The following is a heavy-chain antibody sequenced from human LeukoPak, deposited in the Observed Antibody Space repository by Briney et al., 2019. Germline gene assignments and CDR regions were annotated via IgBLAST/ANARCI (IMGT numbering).Heavy chain of an antibody. V-gene: IGHV3-21*01. CDR1: GFTFSSYS. CDR3: ARVSILIVPYYAFDI. J-gene: IGHJ3*02. D-gene: IGHD2/OR15-2a*01. CDR2: ISSSSSYI. Sequence: GGSLRLSCAASGFTFSSYSMNWVRQAPGKGLEWVSSISSSSSYIYYADSMKGRFTISRDNAKKSLYLQMNSLRAEDTAVYYCARVSILIVPYYAFDIWGQGTMVTVSS.